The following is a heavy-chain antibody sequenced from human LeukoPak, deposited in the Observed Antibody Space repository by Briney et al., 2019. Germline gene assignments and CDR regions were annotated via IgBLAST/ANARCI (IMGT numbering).Heavy chain of an antibody. J-gene: IGHJ4*02. V-gene: IGHV4-59*08. CDR1: GGSISSYY. CDR2: IYYSGST. CDR3: ASFSLLEWLFDY. D-gene: IGHD3-3*01. Sequence: SETLSLTCTVSGGSISSYYWSWIRQPPGKGLEWIGYIYYSGSTNYNPSLKSRVTISVDTSKNQFSLKLSSVTAADTAVYYCASFSLLEWLFDYWGQGTLVTVSS.